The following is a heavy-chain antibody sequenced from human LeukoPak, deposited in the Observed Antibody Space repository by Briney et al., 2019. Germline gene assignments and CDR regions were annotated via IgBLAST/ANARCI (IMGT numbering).Heavy chain of an antibody. Sequence: WIRQPPGKGLEWVGRIKSKTDGEITDYTAPVKGRFTISRDDSKNTVYLQMNSLKTEDTAVYYCSTGSTGWGQGTLVTVSS. CDR2: IKSKTDGEIT. J-gene: IGHJ4*02. D-gene: IGHD5/OR15-5a*01. CDR3: STGSTG. V-gene: IGHV3-15*01.